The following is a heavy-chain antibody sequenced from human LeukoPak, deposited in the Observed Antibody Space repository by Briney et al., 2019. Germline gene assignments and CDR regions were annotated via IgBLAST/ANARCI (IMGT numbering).Heavy chain of an antibody. CDR2: ISSSGSTI. CDR1: GFTFSSYE. V-gene: IGHV3-48*03. Sequence: GGSLRLSCAASGFTFSSYEMNWVRQAPGKGLEWVSYISSSGSTIYYADSVKGRFTITRDNAKNSLYLQMNSLRAEDTAVYYCARVRRDMTGTSGWDYYYYGMDVWGQGTTVTVSS. CDR3: ARVRRDMTGTSGWDYYYYGMDV. J-gene: IGHJ6*02. D-gene: IGHD3-9*01.